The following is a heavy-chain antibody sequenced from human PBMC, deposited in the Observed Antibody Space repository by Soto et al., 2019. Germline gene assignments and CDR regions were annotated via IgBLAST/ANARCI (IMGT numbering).Heavy chain of an antibody. V-gene: IGHV3-23*01. CDR1: GFTLSVNA. CDR2: ISGSVTST. Sequence: PGGSLRLSCAASGFTLSVNAMSWVRQAPGKGLEWVSSISGSVTSTSYADSVKGRFTISRDTSKSTLYLQMNSLRAEDTAVYYCVKLRWKWEMDNFDYWGQGTLVTVSS. J-gene: IGHJ4*02. CDR3: VKLRWKWEMDNFDY. D-gene: IGHD1-26*01.